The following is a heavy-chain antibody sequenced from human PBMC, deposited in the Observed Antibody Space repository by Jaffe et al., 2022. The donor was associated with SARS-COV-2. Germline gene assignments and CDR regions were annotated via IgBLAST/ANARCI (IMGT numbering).Heavy chain of an antibody. CDR2: ISYDGSNK. CDR1: GFTFSSYG. CDR3: AKDRRSGSYFDY. Sequence: QVQLVESGGGVVQPGRSLRLSCAASGFTFSSYGMHWVRQAPGKGLEWVAVISYDGSNKYYADSVKGRFTISRDNSKNTLYLQMNSLRAEDTAVYYCAKDRRSGSYFDYWGQGTLVTVSS. J-gene: IGHJ4*02. V-gene: IGHV3-30*18. D-gene: IGHD1-26*01.